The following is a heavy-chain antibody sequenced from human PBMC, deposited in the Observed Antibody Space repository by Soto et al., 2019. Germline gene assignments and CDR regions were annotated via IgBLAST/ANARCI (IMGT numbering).Heavy chain of an antibody. J-gene: IGHJ4*02. CDR3: ARDLKYYDFWSGSNPFDY. CDR2: ISAYNGNT. Sequence: ASVKVSCKASGYTFTSYGISLALQAPVQVLEWMGWISAYNGNTNYAQKLQGRVTMTTDTSTSTAYMELRSLRSDDTAVYYCARDLKYYDFWSGSNPFDYWGQGTLVTVSS. CDR1: GYTFTSYG. V-gene: IGHV1-18*01. D-gene: IGHD3-3*01.